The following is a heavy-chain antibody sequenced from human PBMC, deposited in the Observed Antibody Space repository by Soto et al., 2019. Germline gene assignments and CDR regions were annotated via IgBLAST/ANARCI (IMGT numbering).Heavy chain of an antibody. CDR2: ISSSSSTI. J-gene: IGHJ6*02. D-gene: IGHD6-19*01. V-gene: IGHV3-48*02. Sequence: GGSLRLSCAASGFTFSSYSMNWVRQAPGKGLEWVSYISSSSSTIYYADSVKGRFTISRDNAKNSLYLQMSSLRDEDTAVYYCAGGPGYSSGWGYYYYYGMDVWGQGTTVTVSS. CDR3: AGGPGYSSGWGYYYYYGMDV. CDR1: GFTFSSYS.